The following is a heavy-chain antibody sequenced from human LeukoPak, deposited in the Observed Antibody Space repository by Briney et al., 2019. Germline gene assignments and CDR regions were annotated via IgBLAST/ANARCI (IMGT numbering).Heavy chain of an antibody. D-gene: IGHD4-17*01. CDR3: ARVTPYGDYYFDY. J-gene: IGHJ4*02. CDR1: GGSISSYY. V-gene: IGHV4-4*07. Sequence: SETLSLTCTVSGGSISSYYWSWIRQPPGKGLEWIGRIYTSGSTNYNPSLKSRVTMSVDTSKNQFSLKLSSVTAADTAVYYCARVTPYGDYYFDYWGQGTLVTVSS. CDR2: IYTSGST.